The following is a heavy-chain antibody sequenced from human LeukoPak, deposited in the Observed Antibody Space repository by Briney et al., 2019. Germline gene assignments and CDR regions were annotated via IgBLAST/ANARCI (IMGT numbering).Heavy chain of an antibody. D-gene: IGHD3-22*01. V-gene: IGHV3-21*01. CDR1: GFTFSSYS. J-gene: IGHJ4*02. Sequence: GGSLRLSCAASGFTFSSYSMNWVRQAPGKGLEWVSSISSSSSYIYYADSVKGRFTISRDNAKNSLYLQMNSLRAEDTAVYYCARGVTYYYDSSGYAGGYWGQGTLVTVSS. CDR3: ARGVTYYYDSSGYAGGY. CDR2: ISSSSSYI.